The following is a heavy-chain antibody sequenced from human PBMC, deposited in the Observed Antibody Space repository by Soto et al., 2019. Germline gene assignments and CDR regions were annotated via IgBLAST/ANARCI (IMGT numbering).Heavy chain of an antibody. CDR3: ARGGNLRYFDWFTEGGNHQDAFDI. D-gene: IGHD3-9*01. J-gene: IGHJ3*02. CDR1: GGSISGSRCH. Sequence: SETLSLTCTVSGGSISGSRCHWGWIRQPPGKGLEWIASIKYSGTTFYNPSLKSRVTLSVDTSKNQFALKLSSVTAAETAVYYCARGGNLRYFDWFTEGGNHQDAFDIWGQGTMVTVSS. CDR2: IKYSGTT. V-gene: IGHV4-39*01.